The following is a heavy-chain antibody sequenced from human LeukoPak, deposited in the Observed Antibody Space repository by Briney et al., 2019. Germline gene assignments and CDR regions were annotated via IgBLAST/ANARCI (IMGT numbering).Heavy chain of an antibody. CDR3: ARVKQQLVRLLGRDTTYYYYYYMDV. J-gene: IGHJ6*03. CDR2: IKQDGSEK. Sequence: PGGSLRLSCAGSGFTFSSYWMSWVRQAPGKGLEWVANIKQDGSEKHYVDPVKGRFTISRDNAKNSLFLQMNSLRAEDTAVYFCARVKQQLVRLLGRDTTYYYYYYMDVWGKGTTVTVSS. D-gene: IGHD6-13*01. V-gene: IGHV3-7*01. CDR1: GFTFSSYW.